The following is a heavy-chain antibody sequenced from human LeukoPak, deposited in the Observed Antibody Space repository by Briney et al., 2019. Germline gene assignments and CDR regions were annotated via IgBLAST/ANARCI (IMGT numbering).Heavy chain of an antibody. J-gene: IGHJ5*02. Sequence: SETLSLTCAVYGGSFSGYYWSWIRQPPGKGLEWIGEINHSESTNYNPSLKSRVTISVDTSKNQFSLKLSSVTAADTAVYYCARVTVGATKNWFDPWGQGTLVTVSS. D-gene: IGHD1-26*01. CDR1: GGSFSGYY. CDR2: INHSEST. V-gene: IGHV4-34*01. CDR3: ARVTVGATKNWFDP.